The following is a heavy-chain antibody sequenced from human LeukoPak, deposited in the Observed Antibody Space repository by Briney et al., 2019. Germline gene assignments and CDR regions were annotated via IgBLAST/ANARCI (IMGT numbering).Heavy chain of an antibody. CDR2: IHHSGGI. V-gene: IGHV4-4*02. D-gene: IGHD3-9*01. CDR1: GASISSTNW. CDR3: ARSKDILTGYCFDY. Sequence: SETLSLTCAVSGASISSTNWWSWVRQTPGKGMEWIGEIHHSGGINYNPSLKSRATISIDKSKNQFSLKLSSVTAADTAVYYCARSKDILTGYCFDYWGQGTLVTVSS. J-gene: IGHJ4*02.